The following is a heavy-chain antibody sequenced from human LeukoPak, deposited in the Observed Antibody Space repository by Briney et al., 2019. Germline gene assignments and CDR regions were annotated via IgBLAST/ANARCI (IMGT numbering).Heavy chain of an antibody. CDR1: GFNFSSYE. CDR3: AELGITMIGGV. V-gene: IGHV3-48*03. CDR2: ISSSGSTI. D-gene: IGHD3-10*02. J-gene: IGHJ6*04. Sequence: GGSLRVSCAASGFNFSSYEMNWVGQAQGKGLQWVSYISSSGSTIYYADSVKGRFTISRDNAKNSLYLQMNSLRAEDTAVYYCAELGITMIGGVWGKGTTVTISS.